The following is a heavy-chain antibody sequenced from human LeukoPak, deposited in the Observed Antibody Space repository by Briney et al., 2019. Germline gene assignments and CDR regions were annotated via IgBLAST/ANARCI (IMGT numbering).Heavy chain of an antibody. Sequence: GGSLRLSCAASGFTFSSYGMIWVRQAPAKGLEWVSAISGSGGSTYYADSVKGRFTISRDNSKNTLYLQMNSLRAEDTAVYYCAKEGYCSSTSCYYAYYYYMDVWGKGTTVTISS. J-gene: IGHJ6*03. D-gene: IGHD2-2*01. V-gene: IGHV3-23*01. CDR2: ISGSGGST. CDR3: AKEGYCSSTSCYYAYYYYMDV. CDR1: GFTFSSYG.